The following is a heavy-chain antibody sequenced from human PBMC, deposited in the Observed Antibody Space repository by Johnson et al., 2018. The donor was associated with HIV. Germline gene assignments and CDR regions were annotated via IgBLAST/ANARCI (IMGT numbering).Heavy chain of an antibody. D-gene: IGHD3-22*01. V-gene: IGHV3-11*01. Sequence: QVQLVESGGGVVQPGRSLRLSCAASGFTFSDYYMSWIRQAPGKGLEWVSYISSSGSTIYYADSVKGRFTISRDNAKNSLYLQMNSLRAEDTAVYYCARVGRVYDSSGYAIDAFDIWGQGTMVTVSS. J-gene: IGHJ3*02. CDR3: ARVGRVYDSSGYAIDAFDI. CDR1: GFTFSDYY. CDR2: ISSSGSTI.